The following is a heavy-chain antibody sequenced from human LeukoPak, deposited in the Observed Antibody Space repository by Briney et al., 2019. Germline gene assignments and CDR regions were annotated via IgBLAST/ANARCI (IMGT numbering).Heavy chain of an antibody. CDR2: IYHSGIT. J-gene: IGHJ5*02. Sequence: SETLSLTCNVSGYSISSGYYWGWIRQPPGKGLEWIGSIYHSGITYYNSSLKSRVTISVDTSKNQFSLKLSSVTAADTALYYCARDSSGEYNWFDPWGQGTLVTVSS. D-gene: IGHD3-10*01. V-gene: IGHV4-38-2*02. CDR3: ARDSSGEYNWFDP. CDR1: GYSISSGYY.